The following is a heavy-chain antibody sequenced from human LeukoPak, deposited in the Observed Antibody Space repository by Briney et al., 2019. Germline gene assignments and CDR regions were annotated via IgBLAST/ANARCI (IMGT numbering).Heavy chain of an antibody. CDR1: GFPFSSNY. D-gene: IGHD6-13*01. Sequence: PGGSLSLSCAASGFPFSSNYMSWVRQAPGKGLEWVSVIYSGGSTCYADSVKGRFTISRDNSKNTLYLQMNSLRAEDTAVYYCARAIGIAATIPYWGQGTLVTVSS. J-gene: IGHJ4*02. CDR2: IYSGGST. CDR3: ARAIGIAATIPY. V-gene: IGHV3-53*01.